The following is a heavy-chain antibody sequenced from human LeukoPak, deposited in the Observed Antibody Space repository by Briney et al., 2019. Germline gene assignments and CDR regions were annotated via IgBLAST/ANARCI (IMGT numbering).Heavy chain of an antibody. CDR1: GGSISSSSYY. Sequence: SETLSLTCTVSGGSISSSSYYWGWIRQPPGKGLEWIGSIYYSGNTYYNPSLKSRVTISVDTSKNQFSLKLSSVTAADTAVYYRASGYDSSGYYYPGVFDYWGQGTLVTVSS. CDR3: ASGYDSSGYYYPGVFDY. V-gene: IGHV4-39*07. CDR2: IYYSGNT. J-gene: IGHJ4*02. D-gene: IGHD3-22*01.